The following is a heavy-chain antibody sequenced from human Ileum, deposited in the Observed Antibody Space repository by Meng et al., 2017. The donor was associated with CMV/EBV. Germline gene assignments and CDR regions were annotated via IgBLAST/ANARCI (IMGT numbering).Heavy chain of an antibody. CDR3: AKGQDDSSGYYYVFDY. CDR1: GFTFSSYG. CDR2: IWYDGSNK. D-gene: IGHD3-22*01. Sequence: GESLKISCAASGFTFSSYGMHWVRQAPGKGLEWVAVIWYDGSNKYYADSVKGRFTISRDNSKNTLYLQMNSLRAEDTAVYYCAKGQDDSSGYYYVFDYWGQGTMVTVSS. J-gene: IGHJ4*02. V-gene: IGHV3-33*06.